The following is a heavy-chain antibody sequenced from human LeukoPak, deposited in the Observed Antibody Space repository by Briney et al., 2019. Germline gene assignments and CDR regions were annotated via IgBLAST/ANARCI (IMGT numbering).Heavy chain of an antibody. CDR2: IWYDGSNK. CDR3: ARDPRWLRLTGYSSGWSFDY. Sequence: PGGSLRLSCAASGFTFSSYGMHWVRQAPGKGLEWVAVIWYDGSNKYYADSVKGRFTISRDNSKNTLYLQMNSLRAEDTAVYYCARDPRWLRLTGYSSGWSFDYWGQGTLVTVSS. J-gene: IGHJ4*02. CDR1: GFTFSSYG. D-gene: IGHD6-19*01. V-gene: IGHV3-33*01.